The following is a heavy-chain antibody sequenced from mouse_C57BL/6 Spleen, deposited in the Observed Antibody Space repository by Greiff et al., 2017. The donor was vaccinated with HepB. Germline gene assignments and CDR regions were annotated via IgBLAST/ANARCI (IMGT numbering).Heavy chain of an antibody. J-gene: IGHJ1*03. Sequence: EVQLVESGPGMVKPSQSLSLTCTVTGYSITSGYDWHWIRHFPGNKLEWMGYISYSGSTNYNPSLKSRISITHDTSKNHFFLKLNSVTTEDTATYYCARYYYGSRYWYFDVWGTGTTVTVSS. D-gene: IGHD1-1*01. V-gene: IGHV3-1*01. CDR1: GYSITSGYD. CDR3: ARYYYGSRYWYFDV. CDR2: ISYSGST.